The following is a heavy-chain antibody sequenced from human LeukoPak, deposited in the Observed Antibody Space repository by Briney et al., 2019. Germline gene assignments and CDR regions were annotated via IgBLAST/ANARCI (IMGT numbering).Heavy chain of an antibody. CDR2: IYTSGST. Sequence: SETLSLTCTVSGDSISPYYCSWIRQPPGKGLEWIGRIYTSGSTNYNPSLKSRVTMSVDTSKNQFSLKLSSVTAADTAVYYCARAEAYYDILTGLVMDVWGKGTTVTVSS. J-gene: IGHJ6*04. CDR1: GDSISPYY. CDR3: ARAEAYYDILTGLVMDV. V-gene: IGHV4-4*07. D-gene: IGHD3-9*01.